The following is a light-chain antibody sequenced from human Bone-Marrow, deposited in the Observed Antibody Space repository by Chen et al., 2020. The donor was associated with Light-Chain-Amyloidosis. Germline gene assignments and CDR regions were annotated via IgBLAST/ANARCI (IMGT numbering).Light chain of an antibody. CDR2: RDT. V-gene: IGLV3-25*03. CDR1: DLPTKY. J-gene: IGLJ2*01. Sequence: SYELTQPPSVSVSPGQTARINSSGDDLPTKYAYWYQQKPGQAPVLVIHRDTERPSGISERFSGSSSGTTATLTISGVQAEDEADYHCQSADSSGTYEVIFGGGTKLTVL. CDR3: QSADSSGTYEVI.